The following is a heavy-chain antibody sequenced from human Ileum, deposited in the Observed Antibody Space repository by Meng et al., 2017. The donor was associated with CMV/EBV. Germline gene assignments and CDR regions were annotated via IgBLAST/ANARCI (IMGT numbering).Heavy chain of an antibody. Sequence: GRLVESGGGLVKPGVSLRLSCAASGFTFSNAWMSWVRQAPGKGLEWVGRINSDGNSISYADSVKGRFTVSRDNDKNTLYLQMNSLRADDTAVYYCTRDVNWEFFDYWGQGTLVTVSS. D-gene: IGHD1-1*01. V-gene: IGHV3-74*02. CDR3: TRDVNWEFFDY. J-gene: IGHJ4*02. CDR2: INSDGNSI. CDR1: GFTFSNAW.